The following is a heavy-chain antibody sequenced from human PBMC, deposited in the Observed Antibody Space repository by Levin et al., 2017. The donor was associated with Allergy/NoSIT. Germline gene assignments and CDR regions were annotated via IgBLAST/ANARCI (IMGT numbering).Heavy chain of an antibody. CDR3: AKPLWALVHTRFYFDY. CDR2: ISGSGDRT. D-gene: IGHD3-16*01. J-gene: IGHJ4*02. Sequence: GESLKISCTGSGFSFGNYAMSWVRQVPGKGLEWVSSISGSGDRTDYADSVKGRFTTARDNSRNTLYLQINNLRFEDTATYYCAKPLWALVHTRFYFDYWGQGTLVTVSS. CDR1: GFSFGNYA. V-gene: IGHV3-23*01.